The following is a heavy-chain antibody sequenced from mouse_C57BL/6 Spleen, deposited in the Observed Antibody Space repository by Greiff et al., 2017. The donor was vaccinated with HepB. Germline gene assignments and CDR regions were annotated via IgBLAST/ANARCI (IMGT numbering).Heavy chain of an antibody. Sequence: EVQVVESEGGLVQPGSSMKLSCTASGFTFSDYYMAWVRQVPEKGLEWVANINYDGSSTYYLDSLKSRFIISRDNAKNILYLQMSSLKSEDTATYYCARAGNYFDYWGQGTTLTVSS. CDR1: GFTFSDYY. CDR2: INYDGSST. CDR3: ARAGNYFDY. J-gene: IGHJ2*01. V-gene: IGHV5-16*01.